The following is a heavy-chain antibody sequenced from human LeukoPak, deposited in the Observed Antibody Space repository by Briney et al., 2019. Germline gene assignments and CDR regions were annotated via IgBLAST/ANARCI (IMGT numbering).Heavy chain of an antibody. CDR2: ISSSSSYI. V-gene: IGHV3-21*04. CDR1: GFTFSSYS. J-gene: IGHJ4*02. CDR3: ARVVRFLEWLPRFGSYFDY. Sequence: GGSLRLSCAASGFTFSSYSMNWVRQAPGKGLEWVSSISSSSSYIYYADSVKGRFTISRDNSKNTLYLQMNSLRAEDTGVYYCARVVRFLEWLPRFGSYFDYWGQGTLVTVSS. D-gene: IGHD3-3*01.